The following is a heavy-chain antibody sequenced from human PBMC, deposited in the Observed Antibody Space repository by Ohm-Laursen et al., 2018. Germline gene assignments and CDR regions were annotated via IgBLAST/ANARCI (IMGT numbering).Heavy chain of an antibody. V-gene: IGHV3-30*18. CDR2: ISYDGSNK. Sequence: SLRLSCAASGFNFSNYAMNWVRQAPGKGLEWVAVISYDGSNKYYADSVKGRFTISRDNSKNTLYLQMNSLRAEDTAAYYCAKEPTDFWSGYYYYGMDVWGQGTLVTASS. D-gene: IGHD3-3*01. J-gene: IGHJ6*02. CDR1: GFNFSNYA. CDR3: AKEPTDFWSGYYYYGMDV.